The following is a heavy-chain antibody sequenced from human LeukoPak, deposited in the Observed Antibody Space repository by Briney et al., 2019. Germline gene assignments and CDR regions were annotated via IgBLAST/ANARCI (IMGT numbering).Heavy chain of an antibody. CDR2: IKQDGSEK. CDR3: ARDSPYYGSGSYY. D-gene: IGHD3-10*01. V-gene: IGHV3-7*01. CDR1: GFTFSSYW. J-gene: IGHJ4*02. Sequence: GGSLRLSCAASGFTFSSYWMSWVRQAPGKGLEWVANIKQDGSEKYYVDSVKGRFTISRDNAKNSLYLQMNSLRAEDTAAYYCARDSPYYGSGSYYWGQGTLVTVSS.